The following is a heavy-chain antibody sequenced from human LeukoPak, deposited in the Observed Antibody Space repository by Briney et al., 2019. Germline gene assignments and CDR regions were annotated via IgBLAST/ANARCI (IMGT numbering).Heavy chain of an antibody. CDR1: GFTSSSYG. CDR2: IWYDGSNK. D-gene: IGHD4-17*01. CDR3: ARDKGTVTLYYYYGMDV. V-gene: IGHV3-33*01. J-gene: IGHJ6*02. Sequence: GGSLRLSCAASGFTSSSYGMHWVRQAPGKGLEWVAVIWYDGSNKYYADSVKGRFTISRDNSKNTLYLQMNSLRAEDTAVYYCARDKGTVTLYYYYGMDVWGQGTTVTVSS.